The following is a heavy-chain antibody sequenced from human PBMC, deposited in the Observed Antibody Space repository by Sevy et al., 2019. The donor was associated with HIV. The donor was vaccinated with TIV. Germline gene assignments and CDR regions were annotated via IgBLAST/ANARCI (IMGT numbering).Heavy chain of an antibody. V-gene: IGHV3-7*01. J-gene: IGHJ4*02. CDR1: RFTFDDYW. Sequence: GGSLRLSCAASRFTFDDYWMQWVRQAPGQGLEWVANIRQDGNELYYADSVKGRFTISRDNAKESLFLQMTNLRVEDTAIYYCARRYFDLWGQGTLVTVSS. CDR3: ARRYFDL. CDR2: IRQDGNEL.